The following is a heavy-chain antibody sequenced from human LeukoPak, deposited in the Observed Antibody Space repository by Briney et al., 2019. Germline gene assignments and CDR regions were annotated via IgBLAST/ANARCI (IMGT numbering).Heavy chain of an antibody. CDR3: ARLSKGRYFDYIFDY. CDR2: IYYTGST. V-gene: IGHV4-39*01. CDR1: GGSVSSSTYY. D-gene: IGHD3-9*01. J-gene: IGHJ4*02. Sequence: SETLSLTCTVSGGSVSSSTYYWGWIRQPPGEGLEWIGNIYYTGSTYSNPSLRSRVTMSVDTSKNQFSLKMSSVTAADTAVYYCARLSKGRYFDYIFDYWGQGALVTVSS.